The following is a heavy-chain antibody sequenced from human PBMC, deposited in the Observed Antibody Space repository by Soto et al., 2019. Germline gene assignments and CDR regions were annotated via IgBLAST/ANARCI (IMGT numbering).Heavy chain of an antibody. V-gene: IGHV3-30*18. J-gene: IGHJ6*02. Sequence: QVQLVESGGGVVQPGRSLRLSCAASGFTFSSYGMHWVRQAPGKGPEWVAVISYDGSNKYYADSVKGRFTISRDNSKNTLYLQMNSLRAEDTAVYYCAKDGLGYCISTSCLEGGMDVWGQGSTVTVSS. D-gene: IGHD2-2*01. CDR1: GFTFSSYG. CDR3: AKDGLGYCISTSCLEGGMDV. CDR2: ISYDGSNK.